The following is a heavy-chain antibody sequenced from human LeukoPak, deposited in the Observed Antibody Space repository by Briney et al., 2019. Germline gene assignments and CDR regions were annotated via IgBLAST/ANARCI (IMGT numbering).Heavy chain of an antibody. CDR2: INPNTGGT. Sequence: GASVNVSCKASVYTFLGYYIHWVRQAPAQGLEWMGWINPNTGGTNYAQRFQGRVTVTSDTSISTAYMELSGLKSDDTAVYYCARGYCTGGSCSVVDDWGQGTLVSVSS. D-gene: IGHD2-15*01. CDR1: VYTFLGYY. CDR3: ARGYCTGGSCSVVDD. J-gene: IGHJ4*02. V-gene: IGHV1-2*02.